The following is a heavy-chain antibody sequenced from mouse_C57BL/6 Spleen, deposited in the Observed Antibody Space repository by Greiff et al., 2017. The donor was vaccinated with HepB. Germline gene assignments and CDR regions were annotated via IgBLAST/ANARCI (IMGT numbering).Heavy chain of an antibody. V-gene: IGHV2-2*01. Sequence: VQVVESGPGLVQPSQSLSITCTVSGFSLTSYGVHWVRQSPGKGLEWLGVIWSGGSTDYNAAFISRLSISKDNSKSQVFFKMNSLQADDTAIYYCARNGGTMITTGAMDYWGQGTSVTVSS. CDR3: ARNGGTMITTGAMDY. CDR2: IWSGGST. J-gene: IGHJ4*01. D-gene: IGHD2-4*01. CDR1: GFSLTSYG.